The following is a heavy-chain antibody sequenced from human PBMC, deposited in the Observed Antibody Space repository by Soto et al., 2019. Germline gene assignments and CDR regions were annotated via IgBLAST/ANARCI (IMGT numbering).Heavy chain of an antibody. CDR3: ARVQCCDDSAY. CDR2: ISANNGNT. D-gene: IGHD4-4*01. CDR1: GYTFTNYG. V-gene: IGHV1-18*01. J-gene: IGHJ4*02. Sequence: QVQLVQSGAEVKKPGASVKVSCKASGYTFTNYGINWVRQAPGQGLEWMGWISANNGNTHYAQKLQGRVTMTTDTATSTAYMEQRSLRSDDTAVYYCARVQCCDDSAYWGQGTLVTVSS.